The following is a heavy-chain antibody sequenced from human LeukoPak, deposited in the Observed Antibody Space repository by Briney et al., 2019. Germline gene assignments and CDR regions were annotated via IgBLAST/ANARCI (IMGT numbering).Heavy chain of an antibody. CDR1: GFTFRSYG. CDR3: AKDLKGLYGYVRGSYAIDI. D-gene: IGHD3-16*01. CDR2: NSGRGGET. J-gene: IGHJ3*02. Sequence: PGGSLRLTCEATGFTFRSYGRSWARKGPGKGPESVSGNSGRGGETDYADFVKGRFTISRDNSKNTLFLQMNSLRAEDTAVYYCAKDLKGLYGYVRGSYAIDIWGHGTMVTVSS. V-gene: IGHV3-23*01.